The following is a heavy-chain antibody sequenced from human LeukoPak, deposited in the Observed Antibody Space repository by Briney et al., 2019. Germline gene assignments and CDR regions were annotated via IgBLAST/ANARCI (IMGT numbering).Heavy chain of an antibody. J-gene: IGHJ4*02. V-gene: IGHV3-23*01. CDR3: AKNGAFGGVKSYFDY. CDR1: GFTFSSYS. Sequence: GGSLRLSCAASGFTFSSYSMNWVRQAPGKGLEWVSFINNDGVITYYADSVRGRFTISRDNSKNTLYLQMSSSRAEDTALYYCAKNGAFGGVKSYFDYWGQGALVTVSS. CDR2: INNDGVIT. D-gene: IGHD3-16*01.